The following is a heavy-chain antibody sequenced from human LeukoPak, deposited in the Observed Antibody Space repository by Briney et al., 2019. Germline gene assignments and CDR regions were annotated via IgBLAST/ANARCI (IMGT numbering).Heavy chain of an antibody. V-gene: IGHV3-30*18. CDR3: AKGRPPIAAAGSPEFDY. D-gene: IGHD6-13*01. J-gene: IGHJ4*02. CDR1: GFTFSSYG. CDR2: IASVVSSK. Sequence: GGSLRLSCAASGFTFSSYGMHWVRQAPGKGLEWGAAIASVVSSKYYADSVKGRFTISRDNSKNTLYLQMNSLRAEDTAVYYCAKGRPPIAAAGSPEFDYWGQGTLVTVSS.